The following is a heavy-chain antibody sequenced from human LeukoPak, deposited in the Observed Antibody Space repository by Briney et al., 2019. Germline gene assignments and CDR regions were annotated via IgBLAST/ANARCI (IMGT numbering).Heavy chain of an antibody. V-gene: IGHV3-33*01. CDR3: ARDCTNGVCYGTDFDY. CDR1: GFTFSSYG. Sequence: GGSLRLSCAASGFTFSSYGMHWVRQAPGKGLEWVAVIWYDGSNKYYADSVKGRFTISRDNSKNTLYLQMNSLRAEDTAVYYCARDCTNGVCYGTDFDYWGQGTLVTVSS. D-gene: IGHD2-8*01. J-gene: IGHJ4*02. CDR2: IWYDGSNK.